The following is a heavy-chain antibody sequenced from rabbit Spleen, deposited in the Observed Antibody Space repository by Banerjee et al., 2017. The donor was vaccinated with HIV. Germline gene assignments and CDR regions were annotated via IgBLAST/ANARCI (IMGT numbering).Heavy chain of an antibody. CDR3: ARGSAAMTMVHTGFYLTL. J-gene: IGHJ4*01. Sequence: QSLEESGGDMVKPGASLTLTCTASGFSFSTSYYICWVRQAPGKGLEWIGCGYPDGSGNTAYAGWAKCRFTTYKSSSTTVTLQMTSLTDADTATYFCARGSAAMTMVHTGFYLTLWGPGTLVTVS. CDR1: GFSFSTSYY. D-gene: IGHD2-1*01. V-gene: IGHV1S40*01. CDR2: GYPDGSGNT.